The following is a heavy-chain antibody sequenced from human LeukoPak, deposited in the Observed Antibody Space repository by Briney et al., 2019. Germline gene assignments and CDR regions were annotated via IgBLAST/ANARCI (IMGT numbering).Heavy chain of an antibody. J-gene: IGHJ4*02. CDR3: ARYGSGSYYYFDY. D-gene: IGHD3-10*01. CDR2: INPSGGST. V-gene: IGHV1-46*01. CDR1: GYTFTSYY. Sequence: GASVKVSCEASGYTFTSYYMHWVRQAPGQGLEWMGIINPSGGSTSYAQKFQGRVTMTRGTSTSTVYMELSSLRSEDTAAYYCARYGSGSYYYFDYWGQGTLVTVSS.